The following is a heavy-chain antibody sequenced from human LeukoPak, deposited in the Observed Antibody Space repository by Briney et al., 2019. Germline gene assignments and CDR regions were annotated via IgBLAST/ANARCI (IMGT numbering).Heavy chain of an antibody. CDR3: AREGRYDFWSGRGWFDP. V-gene: IGHV4-34*01. J-gene: IGHJ5*02. CDR1: GGSFSGYY. D-gene: IGHD3-3*01. CDR2: INHSGST. Sequence: PSETLSLNCAVYGGSFSGYYWSWIRQPPGKGLEWIGEINHSGSTNYNPSLKSRVTISVDTSKNQFSLKLSSVTAADTAVYYCAREGRYDFWSGRGWFDPWGQGTLVTVSS.